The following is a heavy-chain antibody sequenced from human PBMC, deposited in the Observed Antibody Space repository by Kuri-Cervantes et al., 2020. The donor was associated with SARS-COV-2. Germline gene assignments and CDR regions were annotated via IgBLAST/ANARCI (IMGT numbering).Heavy chain of an antibody. Sequence: GGSLRLSCAASGFTFSSYAMHWVRQAPGKGLEWVAVISYDGSNKYYADSVKGRFTISRDNSKNTLYLQMNSLRAEDTAVYYCARDGLYSYGLHYWGQGTLVTSAS. D-gene: IGHD5-18*01. CDR3: ARDGLYSYGLHY. CDR2: ISYDGSNK. V-gene: IGHV3-30*04. J-gene: IGHJ4*02. CDR1: GFTFSSYA.